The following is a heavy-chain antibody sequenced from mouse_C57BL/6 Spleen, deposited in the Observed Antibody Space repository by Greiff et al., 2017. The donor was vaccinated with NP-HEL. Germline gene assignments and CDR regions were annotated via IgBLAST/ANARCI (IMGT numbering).Heavy chain of an antibody. V-gene: IGHV1-50*01. CDR1: GYTFTSYW. D-gene: IGHD2-1*01. CDR2: IDPSDSYT. CDR3: GRLYGNYLPLDY. Sequence: QVHVKQPGAELVKPGASVKLSCKASGYTFTSYWMQWVKQRPGQGLEWIGEIDPSDSYTNYNQKFKGKATLTVDTSSSTAYMQLSSLTSEDSAVYYCGRLYGNYLPLDYWGQGTTLTVSS. J-gene: IGHJ2*01.